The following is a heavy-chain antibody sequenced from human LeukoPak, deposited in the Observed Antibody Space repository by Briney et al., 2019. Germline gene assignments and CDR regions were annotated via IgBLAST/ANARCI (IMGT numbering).Heavy chain of an antibody. CDR2: IYSDGST. CDR1: GFTVNSNY. Sequence: AGSLCLSCAVSGFTVNSNYKNWVRPAQGQGREWVSIIYSDGSTYYADSVKGRFTISCDTSKNTLYLQMNSLRAEDTAVYYCAKAPGGAARAEYWGQGTLVTVSS. V-gene: IGHV3-66*02. D-gene: IGHD1-26*01. CDR3: AKAPGGAARAEY. J-gene: IGHJ4*02.